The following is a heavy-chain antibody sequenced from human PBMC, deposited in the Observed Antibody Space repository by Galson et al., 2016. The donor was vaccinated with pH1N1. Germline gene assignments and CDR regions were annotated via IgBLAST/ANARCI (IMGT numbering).Heavy chain of an antibody. V-gene: IGHV5-51*01. D-gene: IGHD2-21*01. CDR2: IYPGDSDT. J-gene: IGHJ6*03. CDR3: ARIGSDDPIYYYYMDV. Sequence: QSGAEVRKPGESLKISCKGSGYSFTSYWIAWVRQMPEKGLEWMGIIYPGDSDTRYSPSFQGQVTISADKSINTAYLQWSSLKASDTAMYYCARIGSDDPIYYYYMDVWGKGTTVTVSS. CDR1: GYSFTSYW.